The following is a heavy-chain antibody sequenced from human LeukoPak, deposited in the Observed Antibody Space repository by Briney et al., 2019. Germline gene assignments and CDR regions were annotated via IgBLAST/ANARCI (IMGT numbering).Heavy chain of an antibody. CDR1: GGSFSGYY. CDR2: INHSGST. V-gene: IGHV4-34*01. J-gene: IGHJ4*02. Sequence: SETLSLTCAVYGGSFSGYYWSWIRQPPGKGVEWIGEINHSGSTNYNPSLKSRVTISVDTSKNQFSLKLSSVTAADTAVYYCARGGKPLVAATYFDYWGQGTLVTVSS. D-gene: IGHD2-15*01. CDR3: ARGGKPLVAATYFDY.